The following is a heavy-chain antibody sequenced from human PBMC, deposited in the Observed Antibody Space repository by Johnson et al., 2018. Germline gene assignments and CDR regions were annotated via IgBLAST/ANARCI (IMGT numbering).Heavy chain of an antibody. CDR2: INSDGSST. Sequence: VQLQESGGGLFQPGGSLRLSCAASGFTFSSYWMHWVRQAPGKGLVWVSRINSDGSSTSYADSVKGRFTISRDNAKNTLYLQMNSLRAEDTAVYYCAGYYYDSSGYYYDDDAFDIWGQGTMVTVSS. V-gene: IGHV3-74*01. D-gene: IGHD3-22*01. J-gene: IGHJ3*02. CDR3: AGYYYDSSGYYYDDDAFDI. CDR1: GFTFSSYW.